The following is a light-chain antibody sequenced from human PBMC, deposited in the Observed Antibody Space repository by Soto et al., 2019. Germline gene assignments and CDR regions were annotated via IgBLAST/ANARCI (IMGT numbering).Light chain of an antibody. CDR2: KAS. J-gene: IGKJ4*01. Sequence: DIQMTQSPSTLSASVGDRVTITCRASQSISSWLAWYQQKPGKAPKLLIYKASSLDSGVPSRFSGSGSGTEFTLTISSLQPDDFATYYVQQYNSYSLTFGGGTKVEIK. CDR1: QSISSW. CDR3: QQYNSYSLT. V-gene: IGKV1-5*03.